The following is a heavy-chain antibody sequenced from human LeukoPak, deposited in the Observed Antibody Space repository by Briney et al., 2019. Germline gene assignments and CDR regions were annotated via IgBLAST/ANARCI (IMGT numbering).Heavy chain of an antibody. CDR2: INHSGST. Sequence: SETLTLTCAVYGGSFSGYYWSWIRQPPGKGLEWIGEINHSGSTNYNQSLKSQVTISVDTSKNQFSLKLSSVTAADTAVYYCAGTVVVITQDYFDYWGQGTLVTVSS. J-gene: IGHJ4*02. V-gene: IGHV4-34*01. CDR1: GGSFSGYY. D-gene: IGHD3-22*01. CDR3: AGTVVVITQDYFDY.